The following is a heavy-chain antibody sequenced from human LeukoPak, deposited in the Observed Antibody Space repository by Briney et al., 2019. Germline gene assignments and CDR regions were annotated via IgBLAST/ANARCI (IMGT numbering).Heavy chain of an antibody. V-gene: IGHV1-18*01. CDR2: ISAYNGNT. CDR1: GYTFTSYG. J-gene: IGHJ6*02. Sequence: ASVKVSCKASGYTFTSYGISWVRRAPGQGLEWMGWISAYNGNTNYAQKLQGRVTMTTDTSTSTAYMELRSLRSDDTAVYYCARSTYCTNGVCYEYYYGMDVWGQGTTVTVSS. CDR3: ARSTYCTNGVCYEYYYGMDV. D-gene: IGHD2-8*01.